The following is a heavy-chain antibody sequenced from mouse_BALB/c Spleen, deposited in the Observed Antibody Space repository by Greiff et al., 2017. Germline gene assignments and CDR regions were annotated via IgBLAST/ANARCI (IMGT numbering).Heavy chain of an antibody. CDR3: ARDYYGSSYEDWYFDV. D-gene: IGHD1-1*01. J-gene: IGHJ1*01. CDR1: GYSITSGYY. CDR2: ISYDGSN. Sequence: EVQLQQSGPGLVKPSQSLSLTCSVTGYSITSGYYWNWIRQFPGNKLEWMGYISYDGSNNYNPSLKNRISITRDTSKNQFFLKLNSVTTEDTATYYCARDYYGSSYEDWYFDVWGAGTTVTVSS. V-gene: IGHV3-6*02.